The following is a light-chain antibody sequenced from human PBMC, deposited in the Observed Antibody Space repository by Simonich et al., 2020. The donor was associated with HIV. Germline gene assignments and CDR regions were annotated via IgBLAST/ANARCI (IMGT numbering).Light chain of an antibody. J-gene: IGLJ2*01. CDR1: SSDVGGYNY. CDR3: CSYAGSSTFVV. CDR2: EGS. V-gene: IGLV2-23*03. Sequence: QSALTQPASVSGSPGQSITISCTGTSSDVGGYNYVSWYQQHPGKAPKLMIYEGSKRPSGVSNRFSGSKSGNTASLTISGLQAEDEADYSCCSYAGSSTFVVFGGGTKLTVL.